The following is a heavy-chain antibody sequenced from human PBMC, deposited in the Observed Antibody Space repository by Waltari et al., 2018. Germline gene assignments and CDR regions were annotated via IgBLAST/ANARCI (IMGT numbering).Heavy chain of an antibody. J-gene: IGHJ3*02. Sequence: EVQLVESGGGLVQPGGSLGLPCAASGFTLSNYWMSWVRQAPGKGPEWVANIMTDGREEYYVDSVRGRFTISRDNAKNSLYLQMNSLRPEDTAVYYCVRDQWFAFDIWGQGTMVTVSS. CDR2: IMTDGREE. CDR1: GFTLSNYW. V-gene: IGHV3-7*01. D-gene: IGHD3-22*01. CDR3: VRDQWFAFDI.